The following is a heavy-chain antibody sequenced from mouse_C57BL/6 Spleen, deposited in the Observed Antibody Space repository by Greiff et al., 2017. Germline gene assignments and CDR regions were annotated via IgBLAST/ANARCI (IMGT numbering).Heavy chain of an antibody. CDR1: GFTFSDYY. CDR2: INYDGSST. CDR3: ARDGDYGFDY. J-gene: IGHJ2*01. V-gene: IGHV5-16*01. D-gene: IGHD1-1*02. Sequence: EVQLVESEGGLVQPGSSMKLSCTASGFTFSDYYMAWVRQVPEKGLEWVANINYDGSSTYYLDSLKSRFIISRDNAKNILYLQMSSLKSEDTATYYCARDGDYGFDYWGQGTTLTVSS.